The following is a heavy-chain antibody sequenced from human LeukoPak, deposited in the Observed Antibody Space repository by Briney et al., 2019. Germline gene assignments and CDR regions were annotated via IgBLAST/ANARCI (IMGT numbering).Heavy chain of an antibody. D-gene: IGHD3-22*01. CDR1: GGTFSSYA. V-gene: IGHV1-69*13. Sequence: SVKVSCKAPGGTFSSYAISWVRQAPGQGLEWMGGIIPIFGTANYAQKFQGRVTITADESTSTAYMELSSLRSEDTAVYYCANRKETTYDSSGYYWEEWGQGTLVTVSS. J-gene: IGHJ4*02. CDR2: IIPIFGTA. CDR3: ANRKETTYDSSGYYWEE.